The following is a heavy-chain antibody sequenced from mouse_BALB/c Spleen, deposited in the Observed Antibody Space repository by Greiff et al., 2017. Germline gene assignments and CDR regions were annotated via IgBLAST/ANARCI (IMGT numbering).Heavy chain of an antibody. D-gene: IGHD1-1*01. Sequence: EVQLQQSGPELVKPGASVKISCKASGYTFTDYNMHWVKQSHGKSLEWIGYIYPYNGGTGYNQKFKSKATLTVDNSSSTAYMELRSLTSEDSAVYYCAKEDYGSSYGWFAYWGQGTLVTVSA. CDR2: IYPYNGGT. CDR3: AKEDYGSSYGWFAY. J-gene: IGHJ3*01. CDR1: GYTFTDYN. V-gene: IGHV1S29*02.